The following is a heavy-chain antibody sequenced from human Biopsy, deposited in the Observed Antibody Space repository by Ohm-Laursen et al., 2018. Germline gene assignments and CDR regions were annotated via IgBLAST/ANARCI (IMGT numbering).Heavy chain of an antibody. CDR3: ARGSNDFGGLYFPR. J-gene: IGHJ4*02. D-gene: IGHD4-23*01. CDR1: GGSFTGHY. V-gene: IGHV4-59*11. Sequence: DTLSLTCTVSGGSFTGHYWSWIRQPPGKGLEWIGHISYTGSTDYNPSLQSRVTISVDTSRNHFSLRLSSLTAADTAVYYCARGSNDFGGLYFPRWGQGTLLTVSS. CDR2: ISYTGST.